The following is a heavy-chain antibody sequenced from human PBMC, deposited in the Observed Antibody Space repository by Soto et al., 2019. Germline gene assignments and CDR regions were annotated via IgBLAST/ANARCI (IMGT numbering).Heavy chain of an antibody. CDR2: ISYDGSNK. V-gene: IGHV3-30*18. CDR1: GFTSSSYG. Sequence: PGGSLRLSCATSGFTSSSYGMHWVRQAPGKGLERVAVISYDGSNKYYADSVKGRFTISRDNSKNTLYLQMNSLRAEDTAVYYCAKFSDYDAYYDYYYGRDVWGQGTTVTVSS. CDR3: AKFSDYDAYYDYYYGRDV. J-gene: IGHJ6*02. D-gene: IGHD5-12*01.